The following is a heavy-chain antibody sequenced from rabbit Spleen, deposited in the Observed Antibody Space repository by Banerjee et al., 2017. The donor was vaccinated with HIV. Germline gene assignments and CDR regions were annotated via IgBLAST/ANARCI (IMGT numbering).Heavy chain of an antibody. CDR1: GFPFSNKA. V-gene: IGHV1S47*01. Sequence: QEQLEESGGGLVKPAGSLTLTCKASGFPFSNKAVMCWVRQAPGKGLEWIGYIEPVFGVTYSANWVNGRFTISSHNAQNTLYLQLNSLTAADTATYFCARGYADSSGLPTYYFNLWGPGTLVTVS. J-gene: IGHJ4*01. D-gene: IGHD8-1*01. CDR2: IEPVFGVT. CDR3: ARGYADSSGLPTYYFNL.